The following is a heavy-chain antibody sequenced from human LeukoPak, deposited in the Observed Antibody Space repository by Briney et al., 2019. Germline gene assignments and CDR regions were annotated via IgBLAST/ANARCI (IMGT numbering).Heavy chain of an antibody. V-gene: IGHV1-2*06. J-gene: IGHJ4*02. CDR1: GYTFTAYY. D-gene: IGHD1-26*01. Sequence: ASVKVSCKGSGYTFTAYYMHWVRQAPGQGLEWMGRINPNSGGSNYAQKFQGRVTMTRDTSISTAYMELSRLRSDDTAVYYCARKGSGSYEGFDYWGQGTLVTVSS. CDR3: ARKGSGSYEGFDY. CDR2: INPNSGGS.